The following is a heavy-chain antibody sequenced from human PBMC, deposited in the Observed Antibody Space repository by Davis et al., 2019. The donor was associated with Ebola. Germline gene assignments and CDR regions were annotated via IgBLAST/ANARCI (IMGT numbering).Heavy chain of an antibody. CDR1: GGSISSSSYY. D-gene: IGHD3/OR15-3a*01. Sequence: SETLSLTCTVSGGSISSSSYYWGWIRQPPGKGLEWIGSIYYSGSTYYNPSLKSRVTISVDTSKNQFSLKLSSVTAADTAIYYCARRPPVDPADYWGQGTLVTVSS. CDR3: ARRPPVDPADY. V-gene: IGHV4-39*01. J-gene: IGHJ4*02. CDR2: IYYSGST.